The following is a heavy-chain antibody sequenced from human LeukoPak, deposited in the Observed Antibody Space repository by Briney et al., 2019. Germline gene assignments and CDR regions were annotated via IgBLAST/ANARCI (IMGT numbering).Heavy chain of an antibody. CDR2: IWTNENT. CDR1: DGSISGRY. CDR3: AKIASGYFADYFDY. D-gene: IGHD5-12*01. Sequence: SETLTLTCTVSDGSISGRYWSWIRQPAGKGLAWIGRIWTNENTNYYPALKSRLTTSINTSNNHFSLRLSTVTAADTAVYYCAKIASGYFADYFDYWGQGTLVTVSS. V-gene: IGHV4-4*07. J-gene: IGHJ4*02.